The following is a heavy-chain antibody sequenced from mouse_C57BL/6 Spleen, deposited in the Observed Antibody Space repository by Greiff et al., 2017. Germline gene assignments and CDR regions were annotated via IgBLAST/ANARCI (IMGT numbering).Heavy chain of an antibody. CDR1: GFSLTSYG. CDR3: ARNPSYGSSPYAMDY. CDR2: IWSGGST. Sequence: VMLVESGPGLVQPSQSLSITCTVSGFSLTSYGVHWVRQSPGKGLEWLGVIWSGGSTDYNAAFISRLSISKDNSKSQVFFKMNSLQADDTAIYYCARNPSYGSSPYAMDYWGQGTSVTGSS. J-gene: IGHJ4*01. V-gene: IGHV2-2*01. D-gene: IGHD1-1*01.